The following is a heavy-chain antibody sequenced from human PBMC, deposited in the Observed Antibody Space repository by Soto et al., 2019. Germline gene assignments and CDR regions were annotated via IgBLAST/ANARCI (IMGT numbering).Heavy chain of an antibody. V-gene: IGHV5-10-1*01. J-gene: IGHJ4*02. CDR3: VTDSSGWYFDY. Sequence: GASLKISCKGSGYSFTSYWISWVRQMPGKGLEWMGRIDPSDSYTNYSPSFQGHVTISADKSISTAYLQWSSLKASDTAMYYCVTDSSGWYFDYWGQGTLVTVSS. CDR2: IDPSDSYT. D-gene: IGHD6-19*01. CDR1: GYSFTSYW.